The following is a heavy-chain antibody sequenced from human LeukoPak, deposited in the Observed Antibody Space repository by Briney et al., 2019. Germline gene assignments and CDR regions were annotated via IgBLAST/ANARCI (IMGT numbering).Heavy chain of an antibody. J-gene: IGHJ3*02. CDR2: FDPEGGET. Sequence: ASVKVSCKASGYTFTGYYMHWVRQAPGKGLEWMGGFDPEGGETIYAQKFQGRVTMTEDTSTDTAYMELSSLRSEDTAVYYCATVVRLMGIAVAGDAFDIWGQGTMVTVSS. D-gene: IGHD6-19*01. CDR3: ATVVRLMGIAVAGDAFDI. CDR1: GYTFTGYY. V-gene: IGHV1-24*01.